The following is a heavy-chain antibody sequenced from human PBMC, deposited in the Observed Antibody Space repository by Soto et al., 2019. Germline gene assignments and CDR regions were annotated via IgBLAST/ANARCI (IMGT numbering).Heavy chain of an antibody. V-gene: IGHV4-34*01. D-gene: IGHD4-17*01. Sequence: QVQLQQWGAGLLKPSETLSLTCAVYGGSFSGYYWSWIRQPPGKGLEWIGEINHNGSTNYNPSLKSRVTISVDTSKNQFSLKLSSVTAADTAVYYCARGGPTTVVTPGEAFDIWGQGTMVTVSS. CDR3: ARGGPTTVVTPGEAFDI. CDR2: INHNGST. J-gene: IGHJ3*02. CDR1: GGSFSGYY.